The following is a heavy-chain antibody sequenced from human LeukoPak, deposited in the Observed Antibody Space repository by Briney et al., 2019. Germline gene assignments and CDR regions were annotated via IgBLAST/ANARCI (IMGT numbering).Heavy chain of an antibody. CDR1: GFTFSSYA. J-gene: IGHJ5*02. D-gene: IGHD2-21*01. Sequence: PGGSLRLSCAASGFTFSSYAMHWVRQAPGKGLEYVSAISSNGGSTYYANSVKGRFTISRDNSKNTLYLQMGSLRAEDMAVYYCARDLGCLGGGDCPNWFDPWGQGTLVTVSS. V-gene: IGHV3-64*01. CDR2: ISSNGGST. CDR3: ARDLGCLGGGDCPNWFDP.